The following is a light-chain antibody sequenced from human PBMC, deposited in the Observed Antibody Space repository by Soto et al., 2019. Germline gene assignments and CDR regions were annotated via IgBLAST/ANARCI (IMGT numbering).Light chain of an antibody. J-gene: IGKJ5*01. Sequence: PGERATLSCRASQSVTSNYLAWYQQKPGQAPRLLIYDASNRATGTPDRFLGRGSGTDFTLIISRLEPEDFAVYYCQQYADSPIPFAQGTRLEIK. CDR2: DAS. CDR1: QSVTSNY. V-gene: IGKV3-20*01. CDR3: QQYADSPIP.